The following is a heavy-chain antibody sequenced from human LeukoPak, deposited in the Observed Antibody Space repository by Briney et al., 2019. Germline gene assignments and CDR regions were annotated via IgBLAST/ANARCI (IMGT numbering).Heavy chain of an antibody. CDR1: GFTFNNYA. CDR2: ISGFGGST. CDR3: ARLSGSSWSSFDY. V-gene: IGHV3-23*01. D-gene: IGHD6-13*01. Sequence: GGSLRLSCAASGFTFNNYAMNWVRQAPGKGLEWVSGISGFGGSTYYAPSVKGRLTISRDNFGNMLYLHLDSLRVEDTAIYYCARLSGSSWSSFDYWGQGALVTVSS. J-gene: IGHJ4*02.